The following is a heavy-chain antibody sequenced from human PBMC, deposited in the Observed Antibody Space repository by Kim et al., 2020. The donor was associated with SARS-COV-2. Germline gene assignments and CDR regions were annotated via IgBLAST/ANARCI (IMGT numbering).Heavy chain of an antibody. D-gene: IGHD3-16*01. CDR1: RFTFGSYG. Sequence: GGSLRLSCAASRFTFGSYGMHWVRQAPGKGLEWVAVILYDASNKYYSDSVRGRFTISRDNSKNMLYLQMNSLRVEDTAVYYCAVWGISRGYGVDVWGQGTTVTVSS. CDR2: ILYDASNK. J-gene: IGHJ6*02. V-gene: IGHV3-33*01. CDR3: AVWGISRGYGVDV.